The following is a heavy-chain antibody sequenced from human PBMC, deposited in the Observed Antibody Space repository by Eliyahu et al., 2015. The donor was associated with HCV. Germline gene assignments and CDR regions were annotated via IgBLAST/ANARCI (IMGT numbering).Heavy chain of an antibody. CDR1: GYSFTTYW. J-gene: IGHJ4*02. CDR3: ARRGYYDGSGYFDY. V-gene: IGHV5-51*01. CDR2: IYAGDSEN. D-gene: IGHD3-22*01. Sequence: EVQLVQSGAEVKEPGESLKISCKGSGYSFTTYWIAWVRQLPGKGLEWMAMIYAGDSENRYSPSFQGQVTISVDNSISTAYLQWSSLKAPDTAMYYCARRGYYDGSGYFDYWGQGTLVTVSS.